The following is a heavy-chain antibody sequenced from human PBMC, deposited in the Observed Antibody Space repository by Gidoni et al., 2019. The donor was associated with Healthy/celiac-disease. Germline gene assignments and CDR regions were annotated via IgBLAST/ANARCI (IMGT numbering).Heavy chain of an antibody. CDR2: ISYDGSNK. CDR3: AKSNFDY. Sequence: QVQLVDSGGGVVQPGRSLSIACAASGFTFSSYGMHWVRQALGKGLEWVAVISYDGSNKSYADSVKGRFTIARYNSKTTLYLQMNSLRAEDTAVYYCAKSNFDYWGQGTLVTVSS. V-gene: IGHV3-30*18. CDR1: GFTFSSYG. J-gene: IGHJ4*02.